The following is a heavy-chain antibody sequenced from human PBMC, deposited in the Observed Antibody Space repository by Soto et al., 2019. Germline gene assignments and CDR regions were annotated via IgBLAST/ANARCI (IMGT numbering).Heavy chain of an antibody. J-gene: IGHJ5*02. CDR1: GYTFTGYY. CDR3: ARGSRSSGWSGNWFGP. CDR2: INPNSGGT. V-gene: IGHV1-2*02. Sequence: ASVKVSCKASGYTFTGYYMHWVRQAPGQGLEWMGWINPNSGGTNYAQKFQGRVTMTRDTSIGTAYMELSRPRSDDTAVYYCARGSRSSGWSGNWFGPWGRGTLVTVSS. D-gene: IGHD6-19*01.